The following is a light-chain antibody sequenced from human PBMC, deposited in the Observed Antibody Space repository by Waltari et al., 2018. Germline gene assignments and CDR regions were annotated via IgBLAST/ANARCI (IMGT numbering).Light chain of an antibody. Sequence: DIVMTQSPDSLAVSLVERASIDCKFSQSVFYRSDNKIYLAWYQHKPGQPPKLLFYWASTRESGVPDRFSASGSGTDFTLTINNLQAEDVAVYYCQQYYRSRTFGQGTKVEIK. J-gene: IGKJ1*01. CDR3: QQYYRSRT. CDR1: QSVFYRSDNKIY. V-gene: IGKV4-1*01. CDR2: WAS.